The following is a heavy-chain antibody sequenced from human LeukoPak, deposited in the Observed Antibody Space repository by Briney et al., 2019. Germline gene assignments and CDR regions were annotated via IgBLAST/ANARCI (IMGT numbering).Heavy chain of an antibody. CDR3: ARLDEGQLVGY. CDR1: GGSIRSSSYY. Sequence: SETLSLTCTVSGGSIRSSSYYWGWIRQPPGKGLEWIGSIYYSGGTYYNPSLKSRVTISVDTSKNQFSLKLSSVTAADTAVYYCARLDEGQLVGYWGQGTLVTVSS. CDR2: IYYSGGT. V-gene: IGHV4-39*01. D-gene: IGHD6-6*01. J-gene: IGHJ4*02.